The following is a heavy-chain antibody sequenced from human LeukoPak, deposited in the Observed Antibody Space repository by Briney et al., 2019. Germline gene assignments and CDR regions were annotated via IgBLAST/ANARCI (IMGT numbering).Heavy chain of an antibody. V-gene: IGHV4-39*01. CDR1: GGSISSSSFH. D-gene: IGHD2/OR15-2a*01. J-gene: IGHJ4*02. CDR2: IYYSGSI. Sequence: SETLSLTCTVSGGSISSSSFHWGWIRQPPGKGLEWIASIYYSGSIYDNPSLKSRVTISVDTSKNQFSLKLSSVTAADTAVYYCARQVSPSHPYFDYWGQGTLVTVSS. CDR3: ARQVSPSHPYFDY.